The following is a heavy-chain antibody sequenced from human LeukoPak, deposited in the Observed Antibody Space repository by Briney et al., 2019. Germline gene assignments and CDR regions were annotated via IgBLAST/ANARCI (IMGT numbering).Heavy chain of an antibody. V-gene: IGHV3-30*02. J-gene: IGHJ4*02. CDR2: IRYDGSNK. D-gene: IGHD1-1*01. Sequence: GGSLRPSCAASGFTFSSYGIHWVRQAPGKGLEWVAFIRYDGSNKYYADSVKGRFTISRDNSKDTVYLQMNSLRPEDTAVYYCAKVISVQLERQALDYWGQGTLVTVSS. CDR3: AKVISVQLERQALDY. CDR1: GFTFSSYG.